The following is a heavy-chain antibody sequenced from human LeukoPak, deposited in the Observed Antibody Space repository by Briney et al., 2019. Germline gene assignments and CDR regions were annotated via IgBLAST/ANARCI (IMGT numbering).Heavy chain of an antibody. J-gene: IGHJ4*02. Sequence: GGSLRLSCAASGFTFSTYSVNWVRQTPGKGLEWVSSFRSDNGNRDYAESVKGRFTISTDNAKKSLYLQMNSLRAEDTAVYYCARRGYVYLGAGYWGQGTLVTVSS. D-gene: IGHD5/OR15-5a*01. V-gene: IGHV3-21*01. CDR2: FRSDNGNR. CDR1: GFTFSTYS. CDR3: ARRGYVYLGAGY.